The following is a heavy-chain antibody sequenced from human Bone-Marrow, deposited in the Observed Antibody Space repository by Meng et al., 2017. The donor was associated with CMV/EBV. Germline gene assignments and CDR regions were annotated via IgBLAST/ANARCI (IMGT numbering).Heavy chain of an antibody. CDR2: INSDGSST. CDR3: ARCRGGSYYYYGMDV. D-gene: IGHD3-16*01. V-gene: IGHV3-74*01. Sequence: GESLKISCAASGFTFSSYWMHWVRQAPGKGLVWVSRINSDGSSTSYADSVKGRFTISRDNAKNTLYLQMNSLRAEDTAVYYCARCRGGSYYYYGMDVWGQGTTVTGSS. CDR1: GFTFSSYW. J-gene: IGHJ6*02.